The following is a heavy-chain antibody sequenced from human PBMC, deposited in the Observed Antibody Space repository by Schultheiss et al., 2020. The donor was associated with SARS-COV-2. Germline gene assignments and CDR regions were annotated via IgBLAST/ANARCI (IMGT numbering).Heavy chain of an antibody. J-gene: IGHJ6*03. Sequence: SETLSLTCTVSGGSISSSSYYWGWIRQPPGKGLEWIGSIYYSGSTYYNPSLKSRVTISVDTSKNQFSLKLSSVTAVDTAVYYCASGLVYMDVWGKGTTVTVSS. CDR3: ASGLVYMDV. V-gene: IGHV4-39*07. CDR1: GGSISSSSYY. CDR2: IYYSGST.